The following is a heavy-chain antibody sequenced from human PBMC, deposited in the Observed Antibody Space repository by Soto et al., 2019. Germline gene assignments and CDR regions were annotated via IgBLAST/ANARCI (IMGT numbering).Heavy chain of an antibody. V-gene: IGHV1-18*01. J-gene: IGHJ6*02. CDR2: ISAYNGNT. CDR3: ARGEYYGSGSYYGGMDV. D-gene: IGHD3-10*01. Sequence: ASVKVSCKASGYTFTSYGISWVRQAPGQGLEWMGGISAYNGNTNYAQKLQGRVTMTTDTSTSTAYMELRRLRSDDTAVYYCARGEYYGSGSYYGGMDVWGQGTTVTVSS. CDR1: GYTFTSYG.